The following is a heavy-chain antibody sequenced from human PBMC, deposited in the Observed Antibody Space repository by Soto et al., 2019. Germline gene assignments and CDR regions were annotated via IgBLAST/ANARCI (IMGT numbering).Heavy chain of an antibody. J-gene: IGHJ3*02. V-gene: IGHV3-21*01. CDR2: ISSSSSYI. D-gene: IGHD4-17*01. Sequence: EVQLVESGGGLVKPGGSLRLSCAASGFTFSSYSMNWVRQAPGKGLEWVSSISSSSSYIYYADSVKGRFTISRDNAKNSLYLQMNSLRVEDTAVYYCARETYGGNLGAFDIWGQGTMVTVSS. CDR3: ARETYGGNLGAFDI. CDR1: GFTFSSYS.